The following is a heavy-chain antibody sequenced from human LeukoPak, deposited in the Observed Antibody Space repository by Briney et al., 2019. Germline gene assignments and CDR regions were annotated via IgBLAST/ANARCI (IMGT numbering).Heavy chain of an antibody. CDR3: ARSWPGDAFDI. V-gene: IGHV4-59*08. J-gene: IGHJ3*02. Sequence: SETLSLTCTVSGGSISGYSWSWIRQPPGKGLEWIAYIYYSGSTNYNPSLKSRVTISVDPSKNQFSLKLSSVTAADTAVYYCARSWPGDAFDIWGQGTMVTVSS. CDR1: GGSISGYS. CDR2: IYYSGST. D-gene: IGHD6-13*01.